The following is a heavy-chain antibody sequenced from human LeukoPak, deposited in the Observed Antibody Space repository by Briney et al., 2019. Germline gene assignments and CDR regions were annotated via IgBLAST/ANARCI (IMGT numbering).Heavy chain of an antibody. CDR3: ARSPHILTGENFDY. D-gene: IGHD3-9*01. CDR1: GYTFTGYF. CDR2: INPNSGGT. Sequence: GASVKVSCKASGYTFTGYFIHWVRQAPGQGLEWMGWINPNSGGTNYAQKFQDRVSMTRDTSISTAYMHLSRLRSDDTAVYYCARSPHILTGENFDYWGQGTLLTVSS. J-gene: IGHJ4*02. V-gene: IGHV1-2*02.